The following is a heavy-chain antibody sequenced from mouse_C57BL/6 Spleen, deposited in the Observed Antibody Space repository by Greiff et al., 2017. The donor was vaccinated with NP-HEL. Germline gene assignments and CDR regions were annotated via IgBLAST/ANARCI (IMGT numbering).Heavy chain of an antibody. CDR2: IDPSDSYT. V-gene: IGHV1-69*01. CDR3: ARIGLDYYAMDY. D-gene: IGHD3-1*01. J-gene: IGHJ4*01. CDR1: GYTFTSYW. Sequence: VQLQQPGAELVMPGASVKLSCKASGYTFTSYWMHWVKQRPGQGLEWIGEIDPSDSYTNYNQKFKGKSTLTVDKSSSTAYMQLSSLTSEDSAVYYCARIGLDYYAMDYWGKGTSVTVAS.